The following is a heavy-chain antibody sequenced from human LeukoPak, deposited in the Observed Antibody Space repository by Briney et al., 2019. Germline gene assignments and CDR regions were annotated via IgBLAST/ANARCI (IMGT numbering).Heavy chain of an antibody. CDR2: KSKTDGGTT. CDR3: TTDATWIQLWLPYDY. J-gene: IGHJ4*02. D-gene: IGHD5-18*01. Sequence: GGSLRLSCAASGFTFSNAWMSWVRQAPGKGLEWVGRKSKTDGGTTDYAAPVKGRFTISRDDSKNTLYLQMNSLKTEDTAVYYCTTDATWIQLWLPYDYWGQGTLVTVSS. V-gene: IGHV3-15*01. CDR1: GFTFSNAW.